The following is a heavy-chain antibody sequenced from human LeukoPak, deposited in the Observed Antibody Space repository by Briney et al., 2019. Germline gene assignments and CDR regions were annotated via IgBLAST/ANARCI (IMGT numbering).Heavy chain of an antibody. CDR1: GYIFTSYG. CDR3: ARDCSGGSCHFDY. D-gene: IGHD2-15*01. J-gene: IGHJ4*02. V-gene: IGHV1-18*01. CDR2: ISGYNGNT. Sequence: ASVKVSCKASGYIFTSYGISWVRPAPGQGLEWMGWISGYNGNTNYAQKLQGRVTMTTDTSTSTAYMELRSLRSDDTAVYYCARDCSGGSCHFDYWGQGTLVTVSS.